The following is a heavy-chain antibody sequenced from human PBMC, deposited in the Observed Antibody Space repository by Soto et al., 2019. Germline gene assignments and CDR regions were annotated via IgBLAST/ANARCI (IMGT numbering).Heavy chain of an antibody. Sequence: ASVKVSCKASGYTFTSYYMHWVRQAPGQGLEWMGIINPSGGSTSYAQKFQGRVTMTRDTSTSTVYMELSSLRSEDTAVYYCARDLTGTTLGRWNYYMDVWGKGTTVTVSS. D-gene: IGHD1-7*01. CDR3: ARDLTGTTLGRWNYYMDV. CDR2: INPSGGST. J-gene: IGHJ6*03. CDR1: GYTFTSYY. V-gene: IGHV1-46*03.